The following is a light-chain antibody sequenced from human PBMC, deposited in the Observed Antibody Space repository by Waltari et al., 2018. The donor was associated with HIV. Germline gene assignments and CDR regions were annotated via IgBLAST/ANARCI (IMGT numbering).Light chain of an antibody. Sequence: DIQMTQSPSTLSTSVGDRVTITCRASQSVSSWLAWYQQKPGRAPNLLIYKASILQSGVPSRFSGSGSGTEFTLTISSLQPDDFATYYCQQYSSYSWTFGQGTRVDI. CDR1: QSVSSW. CDR3: QQYSSYSWT. CDR2: KAS. V-gene: IGKV1-5*03. J-gene: IGKJ1*01.